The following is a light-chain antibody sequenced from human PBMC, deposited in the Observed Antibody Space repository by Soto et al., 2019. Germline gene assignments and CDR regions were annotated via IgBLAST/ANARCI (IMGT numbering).Light chain of an antibody. J-gene: IGKJ5*01. CDR3: KQYNNWPFS. CDR2: DVS. CDR1: QGVTTN. V-gene: IGKV3-15*01. Sequence: EIVMTQSPATLSVSPGERATLSCRAGQGVTTNFAWYQQKSGQSPRLLIYDVSTRATGVQARFSGTGSETDFTLTISGLQSDDSAVYFCKQYNNWPFSFGQGTRLEIK.